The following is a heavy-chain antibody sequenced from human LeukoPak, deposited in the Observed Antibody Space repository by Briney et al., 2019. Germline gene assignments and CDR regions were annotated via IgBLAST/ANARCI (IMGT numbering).Heavy chain of an antibody. CDR3: AGGSKWLAFDY. CDR2: IYYSGST. V-gene: IGHV4-59*01. D-gene: IGHD6-19*01. J-gene: IGHJ4*02. CDR1: GGSISSYY. Sequence: SETLSLTCTVSGGSISSYYWSWIRQPPGKGLEWIGYIYYSGSTSYNPSLKSRVTISVDTSKNQFSLKLSSVTAADTAVYYCAGGSKWLAFDYWGQGSLVTVSS.